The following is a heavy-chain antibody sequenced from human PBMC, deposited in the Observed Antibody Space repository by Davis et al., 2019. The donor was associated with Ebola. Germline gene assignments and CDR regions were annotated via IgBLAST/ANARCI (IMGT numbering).Heavy chain of an antibody. CDR1: GFTFSSYA. J-gene: IGHJ4*02. Sequence: PGGSLRPSCAPLGFTFSSYAMPCVRQAPGKVLAWVAVISYDGNNKYYADSVKGRFTISRDNSKNTLYLQMNSLRADDTAVYYCAKQRGVGAIDYDYWGRGTVVTVSS. V-gene: IGHV3-30-3*02. D-gene: IGHD1-26*01. CDR3: AKQRGVGAIDYDY. CDR2: ISYDGNNK.